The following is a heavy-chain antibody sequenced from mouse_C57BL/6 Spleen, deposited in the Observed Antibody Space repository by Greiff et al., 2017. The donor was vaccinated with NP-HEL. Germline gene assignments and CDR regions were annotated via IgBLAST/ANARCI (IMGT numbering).Heavy chain of an antibody. CDR1: GYTFTSYN. Sequence: LQESGAELVRPGASVKMSCKASGYTFTSYNMHWVKQTPRQGLEWIGAIYPGNGDTSYNQKFKGKATLTVDKSSSTAYMQLSSLTSEDSAVYFCAREDYYGSSYNYFDYWGQGTTLTVSS. D-gene: IGHD1-1*01. J-gene: IGHJ2*01. CDR3: AREDYYGSSYNYFDY. CDR2: IYPGNGDT. V-gene: IGHV1-12*01.